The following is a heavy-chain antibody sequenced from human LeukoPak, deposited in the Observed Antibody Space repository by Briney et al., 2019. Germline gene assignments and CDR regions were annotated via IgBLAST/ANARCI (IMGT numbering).Heavy chain of an antibody. CDR1: GFTFSSYE. D-gene: IGHD1-26*01. Sequence: GGSLRLSCAASGFTFSSYEMNWVRQAPGKGLEWVSYISSSGSTIYYADSVKGRFTISRDNAKNSLYLQMNSLRAEDTAVYYCAREEGGLYYFDYWGQGTLVTVSS. CDR3: AREEGGLYYFDY. J-gene: IGHJ4*02. V-gene: IGHV3-48*03. CDR2: ISSSGSTI.